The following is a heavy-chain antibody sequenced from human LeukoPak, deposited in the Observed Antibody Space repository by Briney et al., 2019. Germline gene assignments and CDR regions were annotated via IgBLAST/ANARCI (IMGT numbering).Heavy chain of an antibody. CDR1: GYTLSSYS. CDR3: VRLRRNSDTSGFYYYYDF. CDR2: ISVRSNYI. J-gene: IGHJ4*02. Sequence: GGSLRLSCLASGYTLSSYSINWVRQAPGKGLEWASSISVRSNYIYYADSVRGRFRISRDDARDSLYLQMNSLRAEDTAVYYCVRLRRNSDTSGFYYYYDFWGQGTLVTVGS. V-gene: IGHV3-21*01. D-gene: IGHD3-22*01.